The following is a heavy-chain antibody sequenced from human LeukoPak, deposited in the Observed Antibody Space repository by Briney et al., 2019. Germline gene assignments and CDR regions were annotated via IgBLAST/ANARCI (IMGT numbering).Heavy chain of an antibody. CDR2: IYYRGNT. CDR3: ARDLDNGGSSIWYFDL. Sequence: SGTLSLTCTVSGGSISSFYWSWIRQPPGKGLEWLGYIYYRGNTQYNPSLKSRVTISVDTHKNQFSLRLTSVTAADTAVHYCARDLDNGGSSIWYFDLWGRGTLVTVSS. J-gene: IGHJ2*01. CDR1: GGSISSFY. V-gene: IGHV4-59*01. D-gene: IGHD4-23*01.